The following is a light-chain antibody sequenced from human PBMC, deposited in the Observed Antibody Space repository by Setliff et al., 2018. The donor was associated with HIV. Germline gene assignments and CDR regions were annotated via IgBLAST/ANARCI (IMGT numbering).Light chain of an antibody. V-gene: IGLV2-8*01. CDR3: SSFAGSLYA. CDR1: SSDIGGYDY. Sequence: QSALTQPPSAAGSPGQSVTISCTGTSSDIGGYDYVSWYQQHPGKAPKLMIYEVTKRPSGVPDRFSGSKSGNTASLTVSGLRSEDEADYYCSSFAGSLYAFGTGTKVTVL. J-gene: IGLJ1*01. CDR2: EVT.